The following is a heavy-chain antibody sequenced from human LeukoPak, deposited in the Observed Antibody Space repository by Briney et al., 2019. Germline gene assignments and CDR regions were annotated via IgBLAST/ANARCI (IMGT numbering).Heavy chain of an antibody. CDR2: IYHSGST. J-gene: IGHJ4*02. CDR3: ARAKGVTIFGVVIGFDY. V-gene: IGHV4-38-2*02. Sequence: PSETLSLTRTVSGYSISSGYYWGWIRQPPGKGLEWIWSIYHSGSTYYNPSLKSRVTISVDKSKNQFSLKLSSVTAADTAVYYCARAKGVTIFGVVIGFDYWGQGTLVTVSS. D-gene: IGHD3-3*01. CDR1: GYSISSGYY.